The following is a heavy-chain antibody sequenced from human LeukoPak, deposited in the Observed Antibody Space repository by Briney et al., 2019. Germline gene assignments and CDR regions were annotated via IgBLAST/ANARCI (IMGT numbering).Heavy chain of an antibody. D-gene: IGHD3-22*01. J-gene: IGHJ3*02. CDR3: ARDVSPIYDSSGYQSAFDI. CDR2: ISSSSSYI. Sequence: PGGSLRLSCAASGFTFSSYSMTWVRQAPGKGLEWVSSISSSSSYIYYADSVKGRFTISRDNAKNSLYLQMNSLRAEDTAVYYCARDVSPIYDSSGYQSAFDIWGQGTMVTVSS. CDR1: GFTFSSYS. V-gene: IGHV3-21*01.